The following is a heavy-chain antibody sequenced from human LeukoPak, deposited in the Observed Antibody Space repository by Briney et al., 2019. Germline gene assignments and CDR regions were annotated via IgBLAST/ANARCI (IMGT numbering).Heavy chain of an antibody. V-gene: IGHV1-2*02. CDR2: INPNSGGT. CDR3: ARAIHEDYYDSSGSPYFDY. D-gene: IGHD3-22*01. J-gene: IGHJ4*02. Sequence: ASVKVSCKASGYTFTGYYMHWVRQAPGQGLEWMGWINPNSGGTNYAQKFQGRVTMTRDTSISTAYMELSRLRSDDTAVCYCARAIHEDYYDSSGSPYFDYWGQGTLVTVSS. CDR1: GYTFTGYY.